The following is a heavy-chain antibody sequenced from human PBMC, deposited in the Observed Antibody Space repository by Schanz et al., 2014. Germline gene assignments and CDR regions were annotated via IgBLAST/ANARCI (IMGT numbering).Heavy chain of an antibody. J-gene: IGHJ3*02. CDR1: GFTFFTYN. V-gene: IGHV3-48*02. D-gene: IGHD7-27*01. Sequence: EVYLVESGGGLVQPGGSLRLSCAASGFTFFTYNMNWVRQAPGRGLEWISCISSSGSTIYYADSVKGRFTISRDNAKNSLYLQMDSLRDEDTAVYYCARENLNWEAFDIWGQGTVVTVSS. CDR2: ISSSGSTI. CDR3: ARENLNWEAFDI.